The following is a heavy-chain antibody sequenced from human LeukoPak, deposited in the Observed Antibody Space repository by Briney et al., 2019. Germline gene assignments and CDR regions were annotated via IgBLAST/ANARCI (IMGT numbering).Heavy chain of an antibody. D-gene: IGHD3-10*01. CDR3: ARQGLLWFGEFGSYGMDV. V-gene: IGHV3-53*01. Sequence: SGGSLRLSCAASGFSFSTYAMSWVRQAPGKGLEWVSVIYSGGSTYYADSVKGRFTISRDNSKNTLYLQMNSLRAEDTAVYYCARQGLLWFGEFGSYGMDVWGQGTTVTVSS. CDR2: IYSGGST. CDR1: GFSFSTYA. J-gene: IGHJ6*02.